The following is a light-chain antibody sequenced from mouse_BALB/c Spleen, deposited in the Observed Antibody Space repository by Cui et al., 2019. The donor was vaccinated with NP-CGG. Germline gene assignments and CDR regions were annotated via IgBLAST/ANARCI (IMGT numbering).Light chain of an antibody. CDR2: GTN. CDR3: ALWYSNHWV. V-gene: IGLV1*01. Sequence: QAVVTQESALTTSPGETVTLTCSSSTEAVTTSNYANWVQEKPDHLFTGLIGGTNNRAPGVPARFSGSLIGDKAALTITGAQTEDEAIYFCALWYSNHWVFGGGTKLTVL. CDR1: TEAVTTSNY. J-gene: IGLJ1*01.